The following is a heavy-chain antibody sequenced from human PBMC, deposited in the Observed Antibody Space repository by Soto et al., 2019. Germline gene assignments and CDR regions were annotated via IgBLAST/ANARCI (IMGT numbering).Heavy chain of an antibody. Sequence: QVQLVQSGAEVKKPGSSVKVSCKASGDTFSSYTINWVRQAPGQGLEWMGRISPILGIPNYAQKFQGRVTFTADKSTSIVFIELSSLRSEDTAVYYFARASAAAGYTANYYHGMDVWGQGTTVTVSS. J-gene: IGHJ6*02. D-gene: IGHD6-13*01. CDR3: ARASAAAGYTANYYHGMDV. CDR2: ISPILGIP. V-gene: IGHV1-69*02. CDR1: GDTFSSYT.